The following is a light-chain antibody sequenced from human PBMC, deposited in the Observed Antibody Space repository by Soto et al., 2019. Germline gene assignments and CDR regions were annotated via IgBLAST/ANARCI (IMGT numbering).Light chain of an antibody. J-gene: IGLJ3*02. CDR1: RSNIGAGYD. CDR2: VNR. Sequence: QAVVTQPPSVSGAPGQRVTISCTGSRSNIGAGYDVHWYQQLPGTAPKLLIYVNRNRPSGVPDRFSGSRSGTSASLAITGLQAEDEADYYCQSYDSSLSGSKVFGGGTKLTVL. CDR3: QSYDSSLSGSKV. V-gene: IGLV1-40*01.